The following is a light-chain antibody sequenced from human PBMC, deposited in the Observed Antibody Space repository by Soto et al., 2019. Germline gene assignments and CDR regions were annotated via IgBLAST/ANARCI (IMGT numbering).Light chain of an antibody. Sequence: QIVLTQPHSASGSPGQSVTISCTGTSTDVGAYNYVSRYQQPPVNAPKLMIYEVTKRPSGDPYRFSGSQFVSTASLTVSGLQAEEEADYSCRSYGVRNNLLFGGGTKLTVL. J-gene: IGLJ2*01. CDR2: EVT. CDR3: RSYGVRNNLL. V-gene: IGLV2-8*01. CDR1: STDVGAYNY.